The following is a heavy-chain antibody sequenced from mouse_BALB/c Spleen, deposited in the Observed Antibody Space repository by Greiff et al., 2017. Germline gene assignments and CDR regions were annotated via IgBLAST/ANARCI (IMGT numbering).Heavy chain of an antibody. Sequence: EVKLQESGAELVRSGASVKLSCTASGFNIKDYYMHWVKQRPEQGLEWIGWIDPENGDTEYAPKFQGKATMTADTSSNTAYLQLSSLTSEDTAVYYCARPSYGSNPGFAYWGQGTLVTVSA. CDR3: ARPSYGSNPGFAY. J-gene: IGHJ3*01. CDR2: IDPENGDT. V-gene: IGHV14-4*02. D-gene: IGHD1-1*01. CDR1: GFNIKDYY.